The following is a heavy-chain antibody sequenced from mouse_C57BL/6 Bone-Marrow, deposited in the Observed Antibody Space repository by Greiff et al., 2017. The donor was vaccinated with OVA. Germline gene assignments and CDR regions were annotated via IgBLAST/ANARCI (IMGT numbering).Heavy chain of an antibody. D-gene: IGHD2-2*01. Sequence: EVQRVESGGGLVKPGGSLKLSCAASGFTFSSYAMSWVRQTPEKRLEWVATISGGGSYTYYPDNVKGRFTISRDNAKNNLYLQMSHLKSEDTAMYYCARDKGVTRYFDVWGTGTTVTVSS. J-gene: IGHJ1*03. CDR3: ARDKGVTRYFDV. CDR2: ISGGGSYT. V-gene: IGHV5-4*01. CDR1: GFTFSSYA.